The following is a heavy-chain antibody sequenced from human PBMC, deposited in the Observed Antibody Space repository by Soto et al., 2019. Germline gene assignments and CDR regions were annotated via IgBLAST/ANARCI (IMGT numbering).Heavy chain of an antibody. Sequence: GGSLRLSCTASGFTFNIYGMRWVRQAPGKGLEWVAVISSDGSNKNYADSVKGRFTISRDNSKDTLYLQVNSLRPEDTAVYYCAKSHASGSYYRSYFDYWGQGTLVTVSS. V-gene: IGHV3-30*18. J-gene: IGHJ4*02. CDR2: ISSDGSNK. CDR1: GFTFNIYG. D-gene: IGHD3-10*01. CDR3: AKSHASGSYYRSYFDY.